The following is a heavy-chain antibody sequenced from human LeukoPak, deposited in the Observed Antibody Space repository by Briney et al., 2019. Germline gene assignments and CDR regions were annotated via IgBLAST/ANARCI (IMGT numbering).Heavy chain of an antibody. V-gene: IGHV3-21*01. J-gene: IGHJ4*02. CDR2: ISSSSSYI. Sequence: GGSLRLSCAASGFTFSSYSMNWVRQAPGKGLEWVSSISSSSSYIYYADSVKGRFTISRDNAKNSLYLQMNSLRAEDTAVYYCARDRSVNYGDYVHWGQGTLVTVPS. CDR1: GFTFSSYS. D-gene: IGHD4-17*01. CDR3: ARDRSVNYGDYVH.